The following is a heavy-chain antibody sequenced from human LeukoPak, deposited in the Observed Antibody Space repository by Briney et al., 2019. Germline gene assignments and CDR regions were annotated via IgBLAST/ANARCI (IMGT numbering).Heavy chain of an antibody. D-gene: IGHD3-9*01. CDR3: ARDDGLGLYYDILTGQFDY. V-gene: IGHV3-30*04. CDR2: ISYDGSNK. J-gene: IGHJ4*02. CDR1: GFTFSSYA. Sequence: GGSLRLSCAASGFTFSSYAMHWVRQAPGKGLEWVAVISYDGSNKYYADSVKGRFTISRDNSKSTLYLQMNSLRAEDTAVYYCARDDGLGLYYDILTGQFDYWGQGTLVTVSS.